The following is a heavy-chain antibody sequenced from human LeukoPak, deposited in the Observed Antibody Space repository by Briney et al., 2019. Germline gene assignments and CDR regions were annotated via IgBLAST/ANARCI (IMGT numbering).Heavy chain of an antibody. CDR3: AKDSIAETNIWYYFDY. CDR1: GFTVSSNY. J-gene: IGHJ4*02. V-gene: IGHV3-9*01. Sequence: GGSLRLSCAASGFTVSSNYMSWVRQAPGKGLEWVSGISWNSGNIGYADSVKGRFTISRDNAKNSLYLQMNSLRPEDTAMYYCAKDSIAETNIWYYFDYWGQGPLVTVSS. D-gene: IGHD6-13*01. CDR2: ISWNSGNI.